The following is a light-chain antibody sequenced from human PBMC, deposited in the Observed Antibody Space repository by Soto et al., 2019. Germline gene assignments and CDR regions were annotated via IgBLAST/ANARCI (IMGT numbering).Light chain of an antibody. Sequence: QAVVTQEPSLTVSPGGTVTLTCGSSTGAVTSGHYPYWFQQKPGQAPRTLISDTSNKHSWTPARFSGSLLGDKAALTLPGAQAEDEAEYYCFLTYGDTRVFGGGTKLTVL. CDR3: FLTYGDTRV. CDR1: TGAVTSGHY. CDR2: DTS. V-gene: IGLV7-46*01. J-gene: IGLJ2*01.